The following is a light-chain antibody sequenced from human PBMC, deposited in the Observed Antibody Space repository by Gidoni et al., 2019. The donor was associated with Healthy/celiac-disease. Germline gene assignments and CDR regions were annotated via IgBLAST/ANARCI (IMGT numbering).Light chain of an antibody. V-gene: IGLV1-47*01. CDR1: SSNIVSNY. CDR3: AAWDASLGWV. J-gene: IGLJ3*02. CDR2: RNN. Sequence: QSVLTQPPSASGTPGQRVTISCSGSSSNIVSNYVYWYHQLPGTAPKLLIYRNNPRPSGVPDRFSCSKSGTSASLAIRGLRSEDEADYYCAAWDASLGWVFGGGTKLTVL.